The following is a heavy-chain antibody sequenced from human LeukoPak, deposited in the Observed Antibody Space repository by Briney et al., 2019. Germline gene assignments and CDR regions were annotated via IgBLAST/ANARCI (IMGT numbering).Heavy chain of an antibody. CDR3: ARDHDWAFDV. D-gene: IGHD3-9*01. Sequence: PGGSLRLSCAASGFTFSSFSMNRVRQAPGKGLEWVSYVSRDSGVTYYADSVRGRFTISRDNAQNSLSLQMSSLRPEDTAIYYCARDHDWAFDVWGPGTMVTVSS. J-gene: IGHJ3*01. CDR2: VSRDSGVT. V-gene: IGHV3-48*01. CDR1: GFTFSSFS.